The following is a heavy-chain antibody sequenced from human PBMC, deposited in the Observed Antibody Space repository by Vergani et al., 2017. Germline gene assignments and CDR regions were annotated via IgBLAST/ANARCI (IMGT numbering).Heavy chain of an antibody. D-gene: IGHD5-24*01. Sequence: QVQLVQSGAVVKKPGSSVTLSCTASGGTFSSYAISWVRQAPGQGLEWMGRIIPIFGTANYAQKFQGRVTITADESTSTAYMELSSLRSEDTAVYYCARDRSDGYNLDYWGQGTLVTVSS. J-gene: IGHJ4*02. CDR3: ARDRSDGYNLDY. CDR2: IIPIFGTA. V-gene: IGHV1-69*13. CDR1: GGTFSSYA.